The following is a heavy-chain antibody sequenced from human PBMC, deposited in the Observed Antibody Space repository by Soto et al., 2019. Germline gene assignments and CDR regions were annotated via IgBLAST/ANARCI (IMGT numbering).Heavy chain of an antibody. V-gene: IGHV4-59*01. J-gene: IGHJ4*02. CDR2: IYYSGST. Sequence: PSETLSLTCTVSGGSISSYYWSWIRQPPGKGLEWIGYIYYSGSTNYNPSLKSRVTISVDTSKNQFSLKLSSVTAADTAVYYCARVMTNLNPPNKRPSYYFDYWGQGTLVTVSS. CDR3: ARVMTNLNPPNKRPSYYFDY. D-gene: IGHD2-8*01. CDR1: GGSISSYY.